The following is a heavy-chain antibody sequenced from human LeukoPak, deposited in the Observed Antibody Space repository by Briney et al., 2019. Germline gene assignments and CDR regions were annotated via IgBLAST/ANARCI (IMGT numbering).Heavy chain of an antibody. CDR3: ARAWYYYDSSGYSFDY. CDR2: INPSGGST. Sequence: ASVKVSCKVSGYTLTELSMHWVRQAPGQGLEWMGIINPSGGSTSYAQKFQGRVTMTRDMSTSTVYMELSSLRSEDTAVYYCARAWYYYDSSGYSFDYWGQGTLVTVSS. D-gene: IGHD3-22*01. V-gene: IGHV1-46*01. CDR1: GYTLTELS. J-gene: IGHJ4*02.